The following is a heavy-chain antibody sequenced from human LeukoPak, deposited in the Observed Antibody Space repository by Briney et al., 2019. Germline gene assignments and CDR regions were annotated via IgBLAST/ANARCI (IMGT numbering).Heavy chain of an antibody. CDR1: GGTFSSYA. D-gene: IGHD2-21*02. CDR2: IIPIFGTA. Sequence: SVKVSCKASGGTFSSYAISWVRQAPGQGLEWMGGIIPIFGTANYAQKFQGRVTITTDEYTSTAYMELSSLRSEDTAVYYCARGSGGDCYMNPCWFDPWGQGTLVTVSS. V-gene: IGHV1-69*05. J-gene: IGHJ5*02. CDR3: ARGSGGDCYMNPCWFDP.